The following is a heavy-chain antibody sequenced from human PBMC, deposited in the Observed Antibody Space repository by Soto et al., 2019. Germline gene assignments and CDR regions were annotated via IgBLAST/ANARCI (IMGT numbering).Heavy chain of an antibody. V-gene: IGHV1-69*13. D-gene: IGHD5-12*01. J-gene: IGHJ6*02. CDR1: GGTFSSYA. CDR3: ARVKTPEGYDYYYYGMDV. Sequence: SVKVSCKASGGTFSSYAISWVLQAPGQGLEWMGGIIPIFGTANYAQKFQGRVTITADESTSTAYMELSSLRSEDTAVYYCARVKTPEGYDYYYYGMDVWGQGTTVTVSS. CDR2: IIPIFGTA.